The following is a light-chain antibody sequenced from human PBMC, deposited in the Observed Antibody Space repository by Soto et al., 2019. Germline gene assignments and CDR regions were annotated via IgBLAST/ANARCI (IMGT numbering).Light chain of an antibody. J-gene: IGKJ5*01. CDR1: QSVSTN. Sequence: EIVMTQSPATLSVSPGERATLSCRASQSVSTNLAWYQQKPGQAPRLLIYGASTRATDIPDRFSGSGSGTEFTRTITSLQSEDFAVYYCQHYNNWPPWITFGQGTRLEIK. CDR3: QHYNNWPPWIT. V-gene: IGKV3-15*01. CDR2: GAS.